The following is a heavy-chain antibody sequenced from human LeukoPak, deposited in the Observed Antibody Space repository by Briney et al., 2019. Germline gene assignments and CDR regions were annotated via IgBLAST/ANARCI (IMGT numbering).Heavy chain of an antibody. CDR2: INHSGST. Sequence: NTSETLSLTCAVYGGSFSGYYWSWIRQPPGKGLEWIGEINHSGSTNYNPSLKSRVTISVDTSKNQFSLKLSSVTAADTAVYYCARGPRYYYGSGSYYKTFDYWGQGTLVTVSS. V-gene: IGHV4-34*01. D-gene: IGHD3-10*01. J-gene: IGHJ4*02. CDR1: GGSFSGYY. CDR3: ARGPRYYYGSGSYYKTFDY.